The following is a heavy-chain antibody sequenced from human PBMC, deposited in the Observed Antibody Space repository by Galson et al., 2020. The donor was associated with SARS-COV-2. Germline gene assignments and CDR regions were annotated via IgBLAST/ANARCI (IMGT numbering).Heavy chain of an antibody. J-gene: IGHJ3*02. CDR3: AQRDPAGDAFDI. Sequence: SGPTLVKPTQTLTLTCTFSGFSLSTSGVGVGWIRQPPGKALEWLALLYWDDDKRYSPSLKSRLTITKDTSKNQVVLTMTNMDPVDTATYYCAQRDPAGDAFDIWGQGTMVTVSS. CDR1: GFSLSTSGVG. D-gene: IGHD2-2*01. CDR2: LYWDDDK. V-gene: IGHV2-5*02.